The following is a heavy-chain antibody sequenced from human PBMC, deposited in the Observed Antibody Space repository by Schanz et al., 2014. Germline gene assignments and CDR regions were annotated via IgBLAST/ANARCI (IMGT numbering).Heavy chain of an antibody. J-gene: IGHJ4*02. Sequence: EVQLVESGGGLVQPGGSLRLSCAASGFTFGDYAMTWVRQAPGKGLEWVSGISGSGASTYYADSVRGRFTISRDNSKNTLYLQMNSLRAEDTAVYYCAKSQGSSFDSWGQGTLVTVSS. D-gene: IGHD6-13*01. CDR1: GFTFGDYA. CDR2: ISGSGAST. CDR3: AKSQGSSFDS. V-gene: IGHV3-23*04.